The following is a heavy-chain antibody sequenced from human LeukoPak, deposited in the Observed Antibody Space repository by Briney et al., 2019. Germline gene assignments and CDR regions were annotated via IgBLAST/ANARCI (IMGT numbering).Heavy chain of an antibody. J-gene: IGHJ4*02. CDR2: IYYSGST. D-gene: IGHD2-2*02. CDR3: ARDRRYCSSTSCYTATRFDY. CDR1: GGSISSGGYY. V-gene: IGHV4-31*03. Sequence: PSETLSLTCTVSGGSISSGGYYWSWIRQHPGKGLEWIGYIYYSGSTYYNPSLKSRVPISVDTSKNQFSLKLSSVTAADTAVYYCARDRRYCSSTSCYTATRFDYWGQGTLVTVSS.